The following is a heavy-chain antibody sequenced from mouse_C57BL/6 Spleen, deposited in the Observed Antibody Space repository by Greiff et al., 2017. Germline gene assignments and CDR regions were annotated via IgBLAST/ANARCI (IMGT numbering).Heavy chain of an antibody. V-gene: IGHV1-64*01. D-gene: IGHD2-4*01. CDR3: ARSNYDYGHVYFDY. CDR2: IHPNSGST. CDR1: GYTFTSYW. J-gene: IGHJ2*01. Sequence: QVQLQQPGAELVKPGASVKLSCKASGYTFTSYWMHWVKQRPGQGLEWIGMIHPNSGSTNYNEKFKSKATLTVDKSSSPAYMQRSSLTSEDAAFDYCARSNYDYGHVYFDYWGQGTTLTVSS.